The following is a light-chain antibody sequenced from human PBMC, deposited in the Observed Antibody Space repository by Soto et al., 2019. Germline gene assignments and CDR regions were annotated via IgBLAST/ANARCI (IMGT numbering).Light chain of an antibody. J-gene: IGKJ1*01. CDR1: QGISSW. CDR2: DAS. Sequence: DIQMTQSPSTLSASVGDKVTIACRASQGISSWVAWYQQKPGKATKLLIYDASSLESGVPSRFSGSGSGTEFTLSISSLQPDDFATYYCQQYNSYWTFGQGTKVDI. V-gene: IGKV1-5*01. CDR3: QQYNSYWT.